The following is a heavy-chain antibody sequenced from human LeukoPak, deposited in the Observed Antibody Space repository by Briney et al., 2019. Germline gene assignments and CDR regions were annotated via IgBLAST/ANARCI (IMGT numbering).Heavy chain of an antibody. CDR2: ISYDGSNK. CDR1: GFTFSSYG. J-gene: IGHJ4*02. Sequence: GGSLRLSCAASGFTFSSYGMHWVRQAPGKGLEWVAVISYDGSNKYYADSVKGRFTISRDNSKNTLYLQMNSLRAEDTAVYYCATGVGATGGYFDYWGQGTLVTVSS. CDR3: ATGVGATGGYFDY. V-gene: IGHV3-30*03. D-gene: IGHD1-26*01.